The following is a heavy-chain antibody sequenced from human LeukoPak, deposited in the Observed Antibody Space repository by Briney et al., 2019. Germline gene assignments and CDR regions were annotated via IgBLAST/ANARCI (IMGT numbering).Heavy chain of an antibody. J-gene: IGHJ4*02. CDR2: VFYNGAT. D-gene: IGHD2-21*02. CDR1: GGSISSSIYY. Sequence: SETLSLTCIVSGGSISSSIYYWAWVRQPPGKGLEWIGTVFYNGATQYSPSLRSRVTISIDTSTNQFSLKLTSVTAADTAVYYCARRRHRVTGFDYWGQGTLVTVSS. V-gene: IGHV4-39*07. CDR3: ARRRHRVTGFDY.